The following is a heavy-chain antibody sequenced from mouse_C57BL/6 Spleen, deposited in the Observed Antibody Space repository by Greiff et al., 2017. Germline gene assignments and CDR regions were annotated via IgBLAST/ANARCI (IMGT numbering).Heavy chain of an antibody. J-gene: IGHJ2*01. CDR3: MIHEWFFDY. Sequence: DVMLVESGGGLVQPKGSLKLSCAASGFSFNTYAMNWVRQAPGKGLEWVARIRSKSNNYATYYADSVKDRFTISRDDSESMLYLQMNNLKTEDTAMYYCMIHEWFFDYWGQGTTLTVSS. CDR1: GFSFNTYA. D-gene: IGHD2-2*01. CDR2: IRSKSNNYAT. V-gene: IGHV10-1*01.